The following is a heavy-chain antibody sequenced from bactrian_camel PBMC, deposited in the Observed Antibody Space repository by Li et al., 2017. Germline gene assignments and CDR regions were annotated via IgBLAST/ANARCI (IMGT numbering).Heavy chain of an antibody. D-gene: IGHD4*01. J-gene: IGHJ4*01. V-gene: IGHV3-3*01. CDR2: VLTDCTT. Sequence: HVQLVESGGGSVQAGGSLRLSCVASGYTLAGYCMGWFRQAPGKEREGVAAVLTDCTTYYRDSVKGRFTIPRDNATRTVYLQMNSLRPEDSADYFCATNPPRQPRDDDEPSCDEYIEWGQGTQVTVS. CDR1: GYTLAGYC. CDR3: ATNPPRQPRDDDEPSCDEYIE.